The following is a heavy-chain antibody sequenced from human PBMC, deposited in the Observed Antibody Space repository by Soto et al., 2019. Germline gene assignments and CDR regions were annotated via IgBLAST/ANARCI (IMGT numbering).Heavy chain of an antibody. D-gene: IGHD5-18*01. Sequence: SETLSLTCTVSGGSISNYYWTWIRQPPGKGLEWIGYIYYSGSTNYNPSLKSRVTISVDTSKNQFSLKLSSVTAADTAVYYCAREGPSYGQNYGMDVWGQGTTVTVSS. CDR3: AREGPSYGQNYGMDV. V-gene: IGHV4-59*12. J-gene: IGHJ6*02. CDR2: IYYSGST. CDR1: GGSISNYY.